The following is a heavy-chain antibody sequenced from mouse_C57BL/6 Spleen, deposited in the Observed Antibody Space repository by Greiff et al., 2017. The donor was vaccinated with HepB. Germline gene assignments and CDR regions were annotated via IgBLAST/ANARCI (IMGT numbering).Heavy chain of an antibody. CDR1: GYTFTDYY. CDR3: ARQPQLGYFDV. CDR2: INPNNGGT. V-gene: IGHV1-26*01. D-gene: IGHD4-1*02. J-gene: IGHJ1*03. Sequence: EVQLQQSGPELVKPGASVKISCKASGYTFTDYYMNWVKQSHGKSLEWIGDINPNNGGTSYNQKFKGKATLTVDKSSSTAYMELRSLTSEDSAVYYCARQPQLGYFDVWGTGTTVTVSS.